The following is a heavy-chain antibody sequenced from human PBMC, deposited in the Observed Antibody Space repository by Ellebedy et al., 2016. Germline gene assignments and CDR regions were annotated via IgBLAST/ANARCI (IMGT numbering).Heavy chain of an antibody. D-gene: IGHD1-26*01. CDR3: AREKVGASHFDY. CDR2: IKQEGSEK. J-gene: IGHJ4*02. CDR1: GFPFSSYW. V-gene: IGHV3-7*01. Sequence: GESLKISCAASGFPFSSYWMSWVSQAPGKGLEWVANIKQEGSEKYYVDSVKGRLTISRDNAKNSLYLQMNSLRAKDTAVYNCAREKVGASHFDYWGQGTLVTVSS.